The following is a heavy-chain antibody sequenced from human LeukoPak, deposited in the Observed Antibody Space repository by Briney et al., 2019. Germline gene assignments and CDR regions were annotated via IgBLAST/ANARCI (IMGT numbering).Heavy chain of an antibody. V-gene: IGHV4-59*01. CDR1: GASTSAYY. J-gene: IGHJ3*01. CDR3: AHSKRGGGYYTNAFAF. Sequence: SETLSLPCTVSGASTSAYYWSWIRQPPGKGLEWIGYSYSGGNANYNPSLKTRVTISIDTSENQFSLRLTSVTAADTAVYFCAHSKRGGGYYTNAFAFWGQGTLVTISS. D-gene: IGHD1-26*01. CDR2: SYSGGNA.